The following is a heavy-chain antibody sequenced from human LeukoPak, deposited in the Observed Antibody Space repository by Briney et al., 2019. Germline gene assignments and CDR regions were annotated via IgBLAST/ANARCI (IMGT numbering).Heavy chain of an antibody. CDR3: ARDPGYSYGSFDY. V-gene: IGHV3-33*01. Sequence: GRSLRLSCAASGFTFSSYGMHWVRQAPGKGLEWVAVIWYDGSNKYYADSVKGRFTISRDNSKNTLYLQMNSLRAEDTAVYYCARDPGYSYGSFDYWGQGTLVTVSS. J-gene: IGHJ4*02. D-gene: IGHD5-18*01. CDR1: GFTFSSYG. CDR2: IWYDGSNK.